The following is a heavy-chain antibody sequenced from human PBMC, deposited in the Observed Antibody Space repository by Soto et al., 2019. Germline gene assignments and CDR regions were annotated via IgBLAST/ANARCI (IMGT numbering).Heavy chain of an antibody. V-gene: IGHV3-7*01. D-gene: IGHD3-9*01. Sequence: PGGSLRLSCAASGFTFSSYWMSWVRQAPGKGLEWVANIKQDGSEKYYVDSVKGRFTISRDNAKNSLYLQMNSLRAEDTAVYYCARDVSDYDILTDYYLNWFDPWGQGTLVTVSS. CDR3: ARDVSDYDILTDYYLNWFDP. CDR2: IKQDGSEK. J-gene: IGHJ5*02. CDR1: GFTFSSYW.